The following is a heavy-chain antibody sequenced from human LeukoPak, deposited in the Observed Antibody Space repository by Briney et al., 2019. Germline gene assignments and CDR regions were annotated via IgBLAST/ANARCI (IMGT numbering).Heavy chain of an antibody. V-gene: IGHV3-74*01. CDR3: ASSSPTVVSDTYYYYAMDV. CDR2: ISDGSTT. J-gene: IGHJ6*02. CDR1: GFTFSIYW. D-gene: IGHD4-23*01. Sequence: PGGSLRLSCAASGFTFSIYWMHWVRQAPGNGLVWVSRISDGSTTTYADSVKGRFTISRDNAKNTLYLQMNSLRAEDTAVYYCASSSPTVVSDTYYYYAMDVWGQGTTVTVSS.